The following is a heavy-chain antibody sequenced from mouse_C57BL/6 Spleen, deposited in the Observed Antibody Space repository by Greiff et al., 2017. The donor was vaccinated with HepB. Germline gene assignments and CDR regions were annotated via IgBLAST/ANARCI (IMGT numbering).Heavy chain of an antibody. CDR3: AKYYGSGDYYAMDY. J-gene: IGHJ4*01. CDR1: GYTFTSYW. Sequence: QVQLQQPGAELVKPGASVKMSCKASGYTFTSYWITWVKQRPGQGLEWIGEIYPGSGSTNYNEKFKSKATLTVDTSSSTAYMQLSSLTSEDSAVYYCAKYYGSGDYYAMDYWGQGTSVTVSS. D-gene: IGHD1-1*01. CDR2: IYPGSGST. V-gene: IGHV1-55*01.